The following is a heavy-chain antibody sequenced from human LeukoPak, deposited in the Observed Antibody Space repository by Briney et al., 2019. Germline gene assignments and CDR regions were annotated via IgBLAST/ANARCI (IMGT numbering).Heavy chain of an antibody. Sequence: PSETLSLTCAVYGESFSGYYWSWIRQPPGKGLEWIGEINHSGSTNYNPSLKSRVTISVDTSKNQFSLKLSSVTAADTAVYYCARARPCSSTSCYTREGRPRGFVYYYGMDVWGQGTTVTVSS. D-gene: IGHD2-2*02. CDR2: INHSGST. V-gene: IGHV4-34*01. CDR1: GESFSGYY. CDR3: ARARPCSSTSCYTREGRPRGFVYYYGMDV. J-gene: IGHJ6*02.